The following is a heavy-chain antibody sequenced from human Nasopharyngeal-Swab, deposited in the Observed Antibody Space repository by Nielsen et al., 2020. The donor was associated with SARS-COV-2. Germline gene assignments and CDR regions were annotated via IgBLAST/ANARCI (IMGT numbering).Heavy chain of an antibody. Sequence: WVRQAPGQGLEWMGGIIPIFGTANYAQKFQGRVTITADESTSTAYMELSSLRSEDTAVYYCVLITMVRGVIQYSYYYYMDVWGKGTTVTFSS. CDR2: IIPIFGTA. V-gene: IGHV1-69*01. J-gene: IGHJ6*03. D-gene: IGHD3-10*01. CDR3: VLITMVRGVIQYSYYYYMDV.